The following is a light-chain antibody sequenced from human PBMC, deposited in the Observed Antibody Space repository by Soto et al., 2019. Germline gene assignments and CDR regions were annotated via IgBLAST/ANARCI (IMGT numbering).Light chain of an antibody. CDR1: QSLVFSDGNTY. Sequence: DVVLTQSPLSLPVARGQPASISCRSSQSLVFSDGNTYLDWFHQGPGQSPRRAIYKVFNRDSAVPDRVSGSGSGTDFTLKISRVEAEDVGVYYCMPGTRWLWTFGQGTKV. CDR2: KVF. V-gene: IGKV2-30*01. CDR3: MPGTRWLWT. J-gene: IGKJ1*01.